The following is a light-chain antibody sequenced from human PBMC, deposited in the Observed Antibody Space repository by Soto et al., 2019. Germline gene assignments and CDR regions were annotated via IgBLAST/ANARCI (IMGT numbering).Light chain of an antibody. J-gene: IGKJ5*01. CDR1: QSVSSH. Sequence: EIVLTQSPATLSLSPGERATLSCRASQSVSSHLAWFQPRPGQAPSLLIYDASNRATGIPARFSGRGSGTDFTLTIRSLEPEDFAVDYCQQRSSAITFGQGTRLEIK. CDR3: QQRSSAIT. V-gene: IGKV3-11*01. CDR2: DAS.